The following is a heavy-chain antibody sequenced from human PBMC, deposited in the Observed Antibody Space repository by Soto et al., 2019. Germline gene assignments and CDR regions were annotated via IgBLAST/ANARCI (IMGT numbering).Heavy chain of an antibody. CDR3: AKGGHQSCFDY. CDR1: GLTFRNYA. CDR2: VSGNGGET. J-gene: IGHJ4*02. Sequence: EVQLLESGGGLVQPGGSLRLSCAASGLTFRNYAMTWVRQAPGKGPEWVSTVSGNGGETFYADPVKGRFTISRDNSKDTFYLVMNSLRVEDTAVYYCAKGGHQSCFDYWGQGTLVAVSS. V-gene: IGHV3-23*01. D-gene: IGHD2-2*01.